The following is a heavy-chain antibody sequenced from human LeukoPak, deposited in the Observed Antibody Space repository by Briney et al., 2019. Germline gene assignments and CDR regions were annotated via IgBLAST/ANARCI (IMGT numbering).Heavy chain of an antibody. CDR3: ARVAYSGSYHDAFDI. J-gene: IGHJ3*02. CDR1: GYTSTSYY. CDR2: INPSGGST. V-gene: IGHV1-46*01. Sequence: GASVKVSCKASGYTSTSYYMHWVRQAPGQGLEWMGIINPSGGSTSYAQKFQGRVTMTRDTSTSTVYMELSSLRSEDTAVYYCARVAYSGSYHDAFDIWGQGTMVTVSS. D-gene: IGHD1-26*01.